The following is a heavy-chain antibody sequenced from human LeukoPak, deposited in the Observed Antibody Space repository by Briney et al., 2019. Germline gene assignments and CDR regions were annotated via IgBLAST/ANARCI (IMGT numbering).Heavy chain of an antibody. J-gene: IGHJ6*03. CDR2: IYYSGST. D-gene: IGHD1-26*01. CDR1: GGSISSSSYY. CDR3: ASGPQEWELGSGYYYMDV. V-gene: IGHV4-39*01. Sequence: PSETLSLTCTVSGGSISSSSYYWGWIRQPPGKGLEWIGSIYYSGSTYYNPSLKSRVTISVDTSKNQFSLKLSSVTAADTAVYYCASGPQEWELGSGYYYMDVWGKGTTVTISS.